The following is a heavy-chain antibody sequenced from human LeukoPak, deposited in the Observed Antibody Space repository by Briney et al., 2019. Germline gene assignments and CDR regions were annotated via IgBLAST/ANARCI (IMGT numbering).Heavy chain of an antibody. V-gene: IGHV1-2*02. J-gene: IGHJ4*02. CDR3: ARESDSGSYDIDY. Sequence: GRSLRLSCAASGFTFSSYGMHWVRQAPGQGLEWMGWINPNSGGTNYAQKFQGRVTMTRDTSISTAYMELSRLRSDDTAVYYCARESDSGSYDIDYWGQGTLVTVSS. D-gene: IGHD1-26*01. CDR2: INPNSGGT. CDR1: GFTFSSYG.